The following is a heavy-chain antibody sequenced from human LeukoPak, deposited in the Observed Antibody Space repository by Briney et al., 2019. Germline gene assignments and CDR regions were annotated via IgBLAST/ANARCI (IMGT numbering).Heavy chain of an antibody. J-gene: IGHJ4*02. CDR3: ARRSDTAMGRPQGPFDY. Sequence: SETLSLTCAVSGRSFSGYYWCWIRQPPGKGLEWIAEVSHSGGTTYNPPLQSRVSISVDTTKNKLPLMLNSVASADTAGSYCARRSDTAMGRPQGPFDYWGQGSLVTVSS. CDR1: GRSFSGYY. V-gene: IGHV4-34*01. D-gene: IGHD5-18*01. CDR2: VSHSGGT.